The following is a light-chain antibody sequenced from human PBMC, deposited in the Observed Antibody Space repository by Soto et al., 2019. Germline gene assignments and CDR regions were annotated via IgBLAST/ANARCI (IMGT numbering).Light chain of an antibody. Sequence: QSVLTQPASVSGSPGQSITISCTGTSSDVDFYNIVSWYQQHPGKAPKLMIYEGNKRPSGVSNRFSGSKSGNTASLTISGLQAEDEADYYCCSYAGGVVFGGGTQLTVL. CDR2: EGN. CDR1: SSDVDFYNI. V-gene: IGLV2-23*01. J-gene: IGLJ3*02. CDR3: CSYAGGVV.